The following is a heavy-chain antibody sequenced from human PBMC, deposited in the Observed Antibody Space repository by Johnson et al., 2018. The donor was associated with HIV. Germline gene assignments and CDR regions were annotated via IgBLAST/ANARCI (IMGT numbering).Heavy chain of an antibody. V-gene: IGHV3-30-3*01. J-gene: IGHJ3*01. D-gene: IGHD1-26*01. CDR2: ISYDGSNQ. Sequence: QVQLVESGGGVVQPGRSLRLSCAASGFTFSSYAMHWVRQAPGKGLEWVAIISYDGSNQYYADSVKGRFTISRDNSKNTLYLEMKSLRVDDTAVYYCAKDLGIVGAVHRTFDVWGQGTMVTVSS. CDR1: GFTFSSYA. CDR3: AKDLGIVGAVHRTFDV.